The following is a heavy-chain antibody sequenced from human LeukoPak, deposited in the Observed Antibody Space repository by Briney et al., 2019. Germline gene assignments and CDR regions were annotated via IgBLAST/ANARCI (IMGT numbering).Heavy chain of an antibody. J-gene: IGHJ4*02. CDR3: ASVEMATTNFEY. CDR2: ISHSGST. CDR1: GGSFSGYY. V-gene: IGHV4-34*01. Sequence: TSETLSLTCAVYGGSFSGYYWSWIRQPPGKGLEWIGEISHSGSTNYNPSLKSQVTISVDTSKNQLSLKLSSVTAADTAVYYCASVEMATTNFEYWGQGTLVTVSS. D-gene: IGHD5-24*01.